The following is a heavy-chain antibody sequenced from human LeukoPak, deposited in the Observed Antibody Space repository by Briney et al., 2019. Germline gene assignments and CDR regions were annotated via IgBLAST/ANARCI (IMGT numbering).Heavy chain of an antibody. CDR3: ARDFVEGYSYGYSPYYYMDV. V-gene: IGHV1-18*01. CDR2: ISAYNGNT. Sequence: GASVKVSCKASGYTFTSYGISWVRQAPGQGLEWMGWISAYNGNTNYAQKLQGRVTMTTDTSTSTAYMELRSLRSDDTPVYYCARDFVEGYSYGYSPYYYMDVWGKGTTVTVSS. D-gene: IGHD5-18*01. CDR1: GYTFTSYG. J-gene: IGHJ6*03.